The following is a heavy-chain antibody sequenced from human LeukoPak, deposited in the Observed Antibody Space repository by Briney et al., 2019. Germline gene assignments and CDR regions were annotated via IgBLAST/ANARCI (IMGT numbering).Heavy chain of an antibody. CDR2: ISYDGSNK. V-gene: IGHV3-30-3*01. CDR1: GFTFSSYA. J-gene: IGHJ3*02. CDR3: ARTYYYDSSGYYDAFDI. Sequence: EGSLRLSCAASGFTFSSYAMHWVRRAPGKGLEWVAVISYDGSNKYYADSVKGRFTISRDNSKNTLYLQMNSLRAEDTAVYYCARTYYYDSSGYYDAFDIWGQGTMVTVSS. D-gene: IGHD3-22*01.